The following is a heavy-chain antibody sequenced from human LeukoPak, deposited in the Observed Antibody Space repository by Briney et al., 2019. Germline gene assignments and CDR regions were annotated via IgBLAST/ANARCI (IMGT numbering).Heavy chain of an antibody. V-gene: IGHV3-30*18. CDR3: AKILPDTVTADY. CDR1: GXTFSSYG. CDR2: ISYDGSNK. J-gene: IGHJ4*02. D-gene: IGHD4-11*01. Sequence: GRSLRLSCAASGXTFSSYGMYWVRQAPGKGLEWVAVISYDGSNKYYADSVKGRFTISRDNSKNTLYLQMNSLRAEDTAVYYCAKILPDTVTADYWGQGTLVTVSS.